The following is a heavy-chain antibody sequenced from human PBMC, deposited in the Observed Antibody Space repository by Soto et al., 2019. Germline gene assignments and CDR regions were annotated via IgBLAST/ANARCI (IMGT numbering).Heavy chain of an antibody. V-gene: IGHV1-8*01. J-gene: IGHJ3*02. D-gene: IGHD3-10*01. CDR2: MNPNSGNT. CDR1: GYTFTSYD. CDR3: ARVGVYGSGSYRAFDI. Sequence: ASVKVSCKASGYTFTSYDINWVRQATGQGLEWMGWMNPNSGNTGYAQKFQGRVTMTRNTSISTAYMELSSLRSEDTAVYYCARVGVYGSGSYRAFDIWGQGTMVTVSS.